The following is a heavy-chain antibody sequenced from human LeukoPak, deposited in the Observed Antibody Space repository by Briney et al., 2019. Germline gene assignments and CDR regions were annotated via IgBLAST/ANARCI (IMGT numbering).Heavy chain of an antibody. V-gene: IGHV4-38-2*02. CDR2: VYHSGST. D-gene: IGHD3-3*01. CDR3: ARGFSAFDF. Sequence: PSETLSLTCTVSGGSISSGYYWGWIRQPPGKGLEWIGNVYHSGSTYYNPSLKGRFTISVDTSKDQFSLKLTSVTAADTAVYYCARGFSAFDFWGQGTMVIVSP. J-gene: IGHJ3*01. CDR1: GGSISSGYY.